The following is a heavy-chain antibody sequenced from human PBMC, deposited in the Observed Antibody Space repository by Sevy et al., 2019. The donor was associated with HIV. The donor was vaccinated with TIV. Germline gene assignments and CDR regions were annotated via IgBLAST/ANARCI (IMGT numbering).Heavy chain of an antibody. Sequence: GESLKISCKGSGYSFTKFWIGWARQMPGKGLEWMGIIYPGDSNTRYSPSFQGQVTISADRSISTAYLQWSGLKASDTAMDYCARHGYYYDSSGYYSIDSWGQGTPVTVSS. J-gene: IGHJ4*02. D-gene: IGHD3-22*01. CDR1: GYSFTKFW. CDR3: ARHGYYYDSSGYYSIDS. CDR2: IYPGDSNT. V-gene: IGHV5-51*01.